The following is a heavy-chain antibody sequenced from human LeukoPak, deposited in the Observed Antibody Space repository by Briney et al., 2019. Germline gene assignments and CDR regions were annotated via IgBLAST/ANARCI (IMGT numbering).Heavy chain of an antibody. Sequence: GESLKISCKGSGYSFTSYWISWVRQMPGKGLEWMGRIDPSDSYTNYRPSFQGHVTIPADKPVSTAYLQWSSLKASDTAMYYCASPLSLRANDAFDIWGQGTMVTVSS. CDR1: GYSFTSYW. CDR3: ASPLSLRANDAFDI. D-gene: IGHD3-16*02. J-gene: IGHJ3*02. CDR2: IDPSDSYT. V-gene: IGHV5-10-1*01.